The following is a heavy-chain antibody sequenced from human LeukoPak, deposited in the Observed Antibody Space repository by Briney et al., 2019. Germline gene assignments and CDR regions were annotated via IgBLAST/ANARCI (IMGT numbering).Heavy chain of an antibody. J-gene: IGHJ4*02. CDR3: ARETRGFSSGFDY. CDR1: GYTFTSYD. Sequence: GASVKVSCKASGYTFTSYDINWVRQATGQGLEWMGWMNPNSGNTGYAQKFQGRVTMTRDTSISTAYMELSRLRSDDTAVYYCARETRGFSSGFDYWGQGTLVTVSS. V-gene: IGHV1-8*01. D-gene: IGHD1-26*01. CDR2: MNPNSGNT.